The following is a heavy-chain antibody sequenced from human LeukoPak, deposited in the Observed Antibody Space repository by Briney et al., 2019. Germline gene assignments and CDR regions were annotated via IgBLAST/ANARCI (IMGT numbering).Heavy chain of an antibody. D-gene: IGHD3-10*01. CDR3: ALSMVRGPFSFYYYGVDV. J-gene: IGHJ6*02. V-gene: IGHV3-7*01. CDR1: GFTYSSYW. CDR2: INQDGNEK. Sequence: GGSLRLSCAASGFTYSSYWMSWVRQAPGTGLEWVANINQDGNEKYSVDSVKGRFTVSRDNAKNSLYLEMNSLRADDTGVYYCALSMVRGPFSFYYYGVDVWGPGTAVTVSS.